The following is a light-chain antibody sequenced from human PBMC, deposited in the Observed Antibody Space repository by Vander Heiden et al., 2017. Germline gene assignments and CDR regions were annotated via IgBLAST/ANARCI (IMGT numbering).Light chain of an antibody. V-gene: IGKV3-20*01. CDR3: QQYGHSPLT. CDR1: QSVSSNY. J-gene: IGKJ4*01. CDR2: GAS. Sequence: DIMLTPSPGTLALSPGETGPPSCRASQSVSSNYLAWFQVKPGQSPRLLIHGASIRASGIPDRFSGSVSGTDFTLTITRLEPEDFAVYYCQQYGHSPLTFGGGTKVDI.